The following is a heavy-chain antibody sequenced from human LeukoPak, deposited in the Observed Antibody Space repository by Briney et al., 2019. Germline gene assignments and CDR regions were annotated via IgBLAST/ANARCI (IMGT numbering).Heavy chain of an antibody. CDR1: GASISDYH. V-gene: IGHV4-4*09. J-gene: IGHJ4*02. Sequence: SETLSLTCTVSGASISDYHWNWIRQSQGKGLEWIGLIYTSGSTKYNPSLKSRITMSLDTSKNQISLQLNSVTAADTAVYYCASEYSHWGQGTLVTVSS. D-gene: IGHD5-12*01. CDR2: IYTSGST. CDR3: ASEYSH.